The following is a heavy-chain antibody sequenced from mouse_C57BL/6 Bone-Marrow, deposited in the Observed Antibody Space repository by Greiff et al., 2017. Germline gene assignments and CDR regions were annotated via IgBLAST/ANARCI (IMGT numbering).Heavy chain of an antibody. D-gene: IGHD2-4*01. CDR3: ARGATMTLYFDY. CDR2: IYPGDGDT. Sequence: QVQLQQSGPELVKPGASVKISCKASGYAFSSSWMNWVKQRPGKGLEWIGRIYPGDGDTNYNGKFKGKATLTADKSSSTAYMQLSSLTSEDSAVYFCARGATMTLYFDYWGQGTTRTGSS. J-gene: IGHJ2*01. CDR1: GYAFSSSW. V-gene: IGHV1-82*01.